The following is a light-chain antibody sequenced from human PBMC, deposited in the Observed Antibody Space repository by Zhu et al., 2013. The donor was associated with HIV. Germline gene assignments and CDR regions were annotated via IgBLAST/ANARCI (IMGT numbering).Light chain of an antibody. CDR2: EVS. V-gene: IGLV2-14*01. CDR3: TSYTTNYGPCV. CDR1: SSDVGGYNS. Sequence: QSALTQPASVSGSPGQSITISCTGTSSDVGGYNSVSWYQQHPGKAPKLLIYEVSDRPSGVSSRFSGSKSGNTASLTISGLQAEDEADYYCTSYTTNYGPCVFGSGTKVTVL. J-gene: IGLJ1*01.